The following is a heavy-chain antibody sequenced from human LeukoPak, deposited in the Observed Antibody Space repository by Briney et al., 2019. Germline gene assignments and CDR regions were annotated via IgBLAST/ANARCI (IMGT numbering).Heavy chain of an antibody. V-gene: IGHV1-24*01. CDR2: FDPEDGET. J-gene: IGHJ5*02. CDR1: GYTLTELS. D-gene: IGHD3-3*01. Sequence: ASVKVSCKVSGYTLTELSMHWVRQAPGKGLEWMGGFDPEDGETIYAQKFQGRVTMTEDTSTDTAYMELSSLRSEDTAVYYCARGMGNPYYDFWSGPGEFDPWGQGTLVTVSS. CDR3: ARGMGNPYYDFWSGPGEFDP.